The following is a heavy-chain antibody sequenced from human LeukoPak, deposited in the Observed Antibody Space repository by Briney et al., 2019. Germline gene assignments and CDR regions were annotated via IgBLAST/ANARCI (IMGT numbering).Heavy chain of an antibody. J-gene: IGHJ4*02. V-gene: IGHV4-39*01. D-gene: IGHD1-26*01. CDR1: GGSISSYY. CDR2: IYYSGST. CDR3: ARRGFRGYSGSPGDY. Sequence: SETLSLTCTVSGGSISSYYWGWIRQPPGKGLEWIGSIYYSGSTYYNPSLKSRVTISVDTSKNQFSLKLSSVTAADTAVYYCARRGFRGYSGSPGDYWGQGTLVTVSS.